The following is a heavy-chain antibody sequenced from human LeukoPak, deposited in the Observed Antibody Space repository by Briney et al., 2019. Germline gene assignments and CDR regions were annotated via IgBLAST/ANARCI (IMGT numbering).Heavy chain of an antibody. CDR3: ARHQVASYGPAPNFDY. D-gene: IGHD5-18*01. J-gene: IGHJ4*02. CDR2: ISSSGST. Sequence: KTSETLSLTCTVSGDSISSGDYYWSWIRQPAGKGLEWIGRISSSGSTNYNPSLKSRVTISVDTSKNQFSLKLSSVTAADTAVYHCARHQVASYGPAPNFDYWGQGTLVTVSS. CDR1: GDSISSGDYY. V-gene: IGHV4-61*02.